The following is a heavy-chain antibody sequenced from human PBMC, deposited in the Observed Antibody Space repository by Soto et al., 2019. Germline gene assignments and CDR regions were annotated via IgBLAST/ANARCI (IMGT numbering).Heavy chain of an antibody. J-gene: IGHJ6*02. D-gene: IGHD3-10*01. CDR1: GGSLSRYY. CDR3: ARGDGKQLGSLAGRYYSSKMVF. Sequence: PSETLSLTCSVSGGSLSRYYWTWIRQPPGKGLQYIGYIYYSGIANYNPSLKSRVTISVDTSKNQFSLKVKSVTAADTAVYYCARGDGKQLGSLAGRYYSSKMVFWGQGPTVTV. V-gene: IGHV4-59*01. CDR2: IYYSGIA.